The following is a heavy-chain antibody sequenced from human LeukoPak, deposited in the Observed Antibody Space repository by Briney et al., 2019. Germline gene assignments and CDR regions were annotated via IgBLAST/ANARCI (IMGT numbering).Heavy chain of an antibody. CDR2: IYYSGST. V-gene: IGHV4-59*01. CDR1: GGSISSYY. D-gene: IGHD3-10*01. Sequence: SETLSLTCTVSGGSISSYYWSWIRQPPGKGLEWIGYIYYSGSTNYNPSLKSRVTISVDTSKNQFSLKLSSVTAADTAVYYCARETHYYDFDYWGQGTLVTVSS. CDR3: ARETHYYDFDY. J-gene: IGHJ4*02.